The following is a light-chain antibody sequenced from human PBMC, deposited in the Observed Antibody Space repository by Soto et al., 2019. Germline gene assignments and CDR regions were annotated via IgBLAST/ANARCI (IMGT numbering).Light chain of an antibody. CDR2: GAS. CDR3: QQYNNWPPYT. Sequence: EIEMTQSPASLSVSPGERATLSCRASQSVSSNLAWYQQKPGQAPRLLIYGASTRATGIPARFSGSGSGTEFTPTISSLQSEDFAVYYCQQYNNWPPYTFGQGTKLEIK. CDR1: QSVSSN. J-gene: IGKJ2*01. V-gene: IGKV3-15*01.